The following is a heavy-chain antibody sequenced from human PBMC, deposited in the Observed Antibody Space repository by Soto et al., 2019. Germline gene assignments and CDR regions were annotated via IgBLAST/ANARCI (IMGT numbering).Heavy chain of an antibody. CDR1: GFTFSSYW. V-gene: IGHV3-7*01. J-gene: IGHJ6*03. CDR3: ARSGAEQWLVQYYYYYYMDV. D-gene: IGHD6-19*01. Sequence: EVQLVESGGGLVQPGGSLRLSCAASGFTFSSYWMSWVRQAPGKGLEWVANIKQDGSEKYYVDSVKGRFTISRDNAKNSLYLQMNSRRAEDTAVYYCARSGAEQWLVQYYYYYYMDVWGKGTTVTVSS. CDR2: IKQDGSEK.